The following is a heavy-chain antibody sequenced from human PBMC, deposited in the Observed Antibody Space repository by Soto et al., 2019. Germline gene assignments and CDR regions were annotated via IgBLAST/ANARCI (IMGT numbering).Heavy chain of an antibody. Sequence: VQLVQSGAEVKKPGSSVKVSCKASGGTFSSYAISWVRQAPGQGLEWMGGIIPIFGTANYAQKFQGRVTITADKSTSTAYMELSSLRSEDTAVYYCAREGHCSGGSCYSGLSYYYGMDVWGQGTTVTVSS. D-gene: IGHD2-15*01. CDR2: IIPIFGTA. CDR3: AREGHCSGGSCYSGLSYYYGMDV. V-gene: IGHV1-69*06. CDR1: GGTFSSYA. J-gene: IGHJ6*02.